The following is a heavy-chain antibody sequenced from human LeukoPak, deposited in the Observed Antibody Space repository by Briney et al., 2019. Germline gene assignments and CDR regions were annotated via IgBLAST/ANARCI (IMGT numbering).Heavy chain of an antibody. D-gene: IGHD3-22*01. CDR3: AKDISRYYDSSGYPDY. Sequence: PGRSLRLSCAASGFTFDDYAIHWVRQAPGKGLEWVSGISWNSGSIGYADSVKGRFTISRDNAKNSLYLQMNSLRAEDTALYYCAKDISRYYDSSGYPDYWGQGTLVTVSS. V-gene: IGHV3-9*01. CDR1: GFTFDDYA. J-gene: IGHJ4*02. CDR2: ISWNSGSI.